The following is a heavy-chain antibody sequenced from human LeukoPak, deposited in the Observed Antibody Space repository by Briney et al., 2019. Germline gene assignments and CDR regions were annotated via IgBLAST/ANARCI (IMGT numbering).Heavy chain of an antibody. J-gene: IGHJ4*02. CDR2: ISSSSSYM. Sequence: GGSLRLSCAASGFTFSSYSMNWVRQAPGKGLEWVSSISSSSSYMYYADSVKGRFTISRDNAKNSLYLQMNSLRAEDTAVYYCARVYYDSSGYYQLDYWAREPWSPSPQ. CDR3: ARVYYDSSGYYQLDY. V-gene: IGHV3-21*01. CDR1: GFTFSSYS. D-gene: IGHD3-22*01.